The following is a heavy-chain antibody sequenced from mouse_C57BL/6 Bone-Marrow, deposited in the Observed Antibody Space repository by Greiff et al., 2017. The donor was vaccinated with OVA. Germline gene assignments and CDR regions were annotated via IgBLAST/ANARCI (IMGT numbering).Heavy chain of an antibody. CDR2: IRNKANGYTN. D-gene: IGHD2-1*01. CDR3: ARENNYKYYAMDY. J-gene: IGHJ4*01. CDR1: GFTFTDYY. V-gene: IGHV7-3*01. Sequence: VQLQESGGGLVQPGGSLSLSCAASGFTFTDYYMSWVRQPPGQALEWLGFIRNKANGYTNEYNVSGKGRFTTSRDNSQRIHYHQMNALRAEASATYYCARENNYKYYAMDYWGQGTSVTVSS.